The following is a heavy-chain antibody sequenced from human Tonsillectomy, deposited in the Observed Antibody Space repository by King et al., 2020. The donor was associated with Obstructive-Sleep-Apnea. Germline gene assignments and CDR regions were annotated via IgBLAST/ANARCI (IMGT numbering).Heavy chain of an antibody. D-gene: IGHD6-19*01. J-gene: IGHJ6*02. Sequence: QLVQSGAEVEKPGSSVKVSCKASGGTFSSYPISWVRQAPGQGLEWMGRIIPILGIANYAQKYQGRVTITADKSTSTAYMELSSLRSEEKAVYYCARESAEAVSGDYYYYGMDVWGQGTTVTVSS. V-gene: IGHV1-69*04. CDR2: IIPILGIA. CDR3: ARESAEAVSGDYYYYGMDV. CDR1: GGTFSSYP.